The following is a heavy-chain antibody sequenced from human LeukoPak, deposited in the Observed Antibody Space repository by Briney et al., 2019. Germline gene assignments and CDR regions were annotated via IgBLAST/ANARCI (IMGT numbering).Heavy chain of an antibody. V-gene: IGHV4-59*08. D-gene: IGHD1-14*01. Sequence: TPSETLSLTCTVSGGSISSYYWSWIRQPPGKGLEWIGYIYYSGSTNYNPSLKSRVTISVDTSKNQFSLKPSSVTAADTAVYYCARYHPPYYYYGMDVWGQGTTVTVSS. CDR3: ARYHPPYYYYGMDV. J-gene: IGHJ6*02. CDR1: GGSISSYY. CDR2: IYYSGST.